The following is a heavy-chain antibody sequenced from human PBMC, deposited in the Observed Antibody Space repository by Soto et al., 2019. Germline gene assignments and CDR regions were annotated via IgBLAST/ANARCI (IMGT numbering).Heavy chain of an antibody. V-gene: IGHV4-39*02. D-gene: IGHD1-7*01. CDR3: ARETGTTPMGFYYYGMDV. CDR1: GGSISSSSYY. Sequence: PSETLSLTCTVSGGSISSSSYYWGWIRQPPGKGLEWIGSIYYSGSTYYNPSLKSRVTISVDTSKNQFSLKLSSVTAADTAVYYCARETGTTPMGFYYYGMDVWGQGTTVTVSS. CDR2: IYYSGST. J-gene: IGHJ6*02.